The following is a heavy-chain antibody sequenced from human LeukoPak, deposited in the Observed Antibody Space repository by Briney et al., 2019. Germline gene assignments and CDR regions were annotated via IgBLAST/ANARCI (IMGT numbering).Heavy chain of an antibody. J-gene: IGHJ4*02. CDR2: IYYSGST. V-gene: IGHV4-31*03. CDR3: ARAHRSAVTRTFDY. Sequence: SETLSLTCTVSGGSISSGGYYWSWIRQHPGKGLEWIGYIYYSGSTYYNPSLKSRVTISVDTSKNQFSLKLSSVTAADTAVYYCARAHRSAVTRTFDYWGQGTLVTVSS. D-gene: IGHD4-17*01. CDR1: GGSISSGGYY.